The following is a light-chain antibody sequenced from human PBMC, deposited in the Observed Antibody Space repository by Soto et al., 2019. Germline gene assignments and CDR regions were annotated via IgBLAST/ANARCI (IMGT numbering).Light chain of an antibody. CDR2: GAS. J-gene: IGKJ5*01. CDR3: QQYDNLPLT. V-gene: IGKV1-33*01. Sequence: DIQMTQSPSSLSASVGDRVTITCQASQDISNYLNWYQQKAGKAPTLLIYGASNLETGVPSRFSGSGSGTDFTFTISSLQPEDIATYYCQQYDNLPLTFGQGTRLEI. CDR1: QDISNY.